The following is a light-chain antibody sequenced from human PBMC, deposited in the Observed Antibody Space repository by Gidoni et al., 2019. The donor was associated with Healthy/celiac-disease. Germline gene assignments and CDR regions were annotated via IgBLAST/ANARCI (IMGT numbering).Light chain of an antibody. V-gene: IGKV3-11*01. CDR2: DAS. J-gene: IGKJ2*01. CDR1: QSVSSY. CDR3: QQRSNWSYT. Sequence: TLSLSPGERATLSCRASQSVSSYLAWYQQKPGQAPRLLIYDASNRATGIPARFSGSGSGTDFTLTISSLEPEDFAVYYCQQRSNWSYTFGQGTKLEIK.